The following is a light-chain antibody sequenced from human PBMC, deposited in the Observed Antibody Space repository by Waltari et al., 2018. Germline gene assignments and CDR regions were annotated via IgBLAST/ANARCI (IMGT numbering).Light chain of an antibody. Sequence: QSVLTQSPSTSGTPGQKVTISCSGSSSNIGSNTVNWYQQLPGTAPKLLIYGNNPRPSGVPDRFSGSKSGTSASRAISGLQSEDEADYYCAAWDDSLIGPVFGGGTKLTVL. V-gene: IGLV1-44*01. CDR3: AAWDDSLIGPV. CDR1: SSNIGSNT. J-gene: IGLJ3*02. CDR2: GNN.